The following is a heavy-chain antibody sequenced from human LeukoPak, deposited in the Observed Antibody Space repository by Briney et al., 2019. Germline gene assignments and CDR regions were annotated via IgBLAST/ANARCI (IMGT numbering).Heavy chain of an antibody. Sequence: PGGSLRLSCVASGFTFSSYGMHWVRQAPGKGLESVAYIRYDGSDRYYADSVKGRFTISRDNSKNTLYLQMNSLRVEDTAVYYCAKERYSSSSLFAVTPFDYWGQGTRITVSS. V-gene: IGHV3-30*02. CDR1: GFTFSSYG. CDR2: IRYDGSDR. J-gene: IGHJ4*02. CDR3: AKERYSSSSLFAVTPFDY. D-gene: IGHD6-13*01.